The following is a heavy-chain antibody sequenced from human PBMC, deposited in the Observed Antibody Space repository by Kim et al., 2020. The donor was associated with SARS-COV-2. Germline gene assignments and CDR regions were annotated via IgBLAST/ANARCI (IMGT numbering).Heavy chain of an antibody. D-gene: IGHD2-15*01. CDR3: ASLVVVGAGHAFDI. CDR2: ISWNSRSI. V-gene: IGHV3-9*01. Sequence: GGSLRLSCAASGFTFDDYVMHWVRQAPGKGLEWVSSISWNSRSIDYADSVKGRFTISRDNAQSCLYLQMNSLRTDDTALYYCASLVVVGAGHAFDICGQG. CDR1: GFTFDDYV. J-gene: IGHJ3*02.